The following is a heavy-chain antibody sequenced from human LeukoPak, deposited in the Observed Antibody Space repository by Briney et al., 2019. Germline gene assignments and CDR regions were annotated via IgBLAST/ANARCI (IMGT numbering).Heavy chain of an antibody. CDR3: ARDLGDYGLSASNWFDP. D-gene: IGHD4/OR15-4a*01. V-gene: IGHV1-69*13. CDR1: GCTFSNYA. CDR2: IITVFGTE. Sequence: SVNVSCQASGCTFSNYAISWVRQAPGQGLEWMGGIITVFGTENYAQKLQGGVTITADESTSTAYLELRSLRSEDTTVYYCARDLGDYGLSASNWFDPWGQATLVTVPS. J-gene: IGHJ5*02.